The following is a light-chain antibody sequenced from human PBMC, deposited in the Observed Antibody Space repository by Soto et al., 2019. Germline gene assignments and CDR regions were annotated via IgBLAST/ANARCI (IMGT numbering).Light chain of an antibody. CDR2: GAS. J-gene: IGKJ4*01. V-gene: IGKV3-20*01. Sequence: EIVLTQSPGTLSLCPGERVTLSCSASQSVSNNYLAWYQQKPGQAPRLLIYGASNRATGIPDRFSGSGSGTDFTLTISRLEPEDFAVYYCQQYHNWPLTFGGGTKVDI. CDR3: QQYHNWPLT. CDR1: QSVSNNY.